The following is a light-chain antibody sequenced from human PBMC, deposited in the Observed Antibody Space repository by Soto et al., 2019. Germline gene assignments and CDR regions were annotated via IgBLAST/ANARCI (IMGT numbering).Light chain of an antibody. CDR3: QQSYSTPPDPFT. V-gene: IGKV3-20*01. J-gene: IGKJ3*01. Sequence: ELVLTQSPGTLSLSPGERATLSCRASQSLSSRNLAWYQQKPGQAPRPLIYGVSSRATGIPDRFSGSGSGTDFTLTISRLEPEDFATYYCQQSYSTPPDPFTFGPGTKVDIK. CDR1: QSLSSRN. CDR2: GVS.